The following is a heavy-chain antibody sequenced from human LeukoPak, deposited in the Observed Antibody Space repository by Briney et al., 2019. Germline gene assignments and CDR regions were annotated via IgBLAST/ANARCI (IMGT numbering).Heavy chain of an antibody. Sequence: GRSLRLSCAASGFTFSSYGMHWVRQAPGKGLEWVAVIWYDGSNKYYADSVKGRFTISRDNSKNTLFLQMISLRAEDTAVYYCAKFMGALDSWGQGTLVTVSS. CDR2: IWYDGSNK. V-gene: IGHV3-33*06. D-gene: IGHD1-26*01. J-gene: IGHJ4*02. CDR3: AKFMGALDS. CDR1: GFTFSSYG.